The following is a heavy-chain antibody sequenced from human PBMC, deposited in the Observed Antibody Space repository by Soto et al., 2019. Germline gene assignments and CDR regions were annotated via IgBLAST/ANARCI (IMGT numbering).Heavy chain of an antibody. V-gene: IGHV3-11*01. CDR1: GFTFSDYY. Sequence: QVLLVESGGGVVQPGRSLRLSCAASGFTFSDYYMSWIRQAPGKGLEWVSYISSSGSTIYYADSVKGRFTISRDNAKNSLYLQMNSLRAEDTAVYYCARDLSYGGNSGWFDPWGQGTLVTVSS. CDR2: ISSSGSTI. CDR3: ARDLSYGGNSGWFDP. D-gene: IGHD4-17*01. J-gene: IGHJ5*02.